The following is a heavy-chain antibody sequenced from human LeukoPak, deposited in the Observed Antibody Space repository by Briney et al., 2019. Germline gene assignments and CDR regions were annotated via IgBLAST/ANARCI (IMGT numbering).Heavy chain of an antibody. D-gene: IGHD2-21*02. CDR3: VRRTANHFDY. J-gene: IGHJ4*02. V-gene: IGHV3-64D*09. CDR2: ISYNGGST. Sequence: PGGSLRLSCSASGFTLSSNAMHWVRQAPGKGLEYVSAISYNGGSTYYADSVKGRFTISRDNSKNTLYLQMSSLRAEDTAVFYCVRRTANHFDYRGQGTLVTVSS. CDR1: GFTLSSNA.